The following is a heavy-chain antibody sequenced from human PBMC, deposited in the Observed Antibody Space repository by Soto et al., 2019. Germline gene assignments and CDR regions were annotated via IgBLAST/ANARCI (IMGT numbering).Heavy chain of an antibody. J-gene: IGHJ4*01. CDR1: GVTFSSYA. V-gene: IGHV3-30-3*01. CDR3: ARNYYDFWGGYFGPGY. Sequence: PGGSPRLSFAASGVTFSSYAMHWFRQAPGKGLEWVAVISYDGSNKYYADSVKGRFTISRDNSKNTLYLQMNSLRAEDTAVYYCARNYYDFWGGYFGPGYWGQGTLVTVSS. D-gene: IGHD3-3*01. CDR2: ISYDGSNK.